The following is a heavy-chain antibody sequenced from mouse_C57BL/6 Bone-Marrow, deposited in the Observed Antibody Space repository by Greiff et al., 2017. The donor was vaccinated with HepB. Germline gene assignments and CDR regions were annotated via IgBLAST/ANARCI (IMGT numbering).Heavy chain of an antibody. CDR3: ARHGEGSNPFAY. Sequence: VLLVESGAELVKPGASVKLSCKASGYTFTEYTIHWVKQRSGQGLEWIGWFYPGGGSIKYNEKFKDKATVTADKSSSTVYMELSRLTSEDSAVYFCARHGEGSNPFAYWGQGALVTVSA. J-gene: IGHJ3*01. D-gene: IGHD2-5*01. CDR1: GYTFTEYT. V-gene: IGHV1-62-2*01. CDR2: FYPGGGSI.